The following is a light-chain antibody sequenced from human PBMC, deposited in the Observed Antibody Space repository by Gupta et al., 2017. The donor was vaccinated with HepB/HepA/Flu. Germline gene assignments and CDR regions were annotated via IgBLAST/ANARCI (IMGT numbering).Light chain of an antibody. J-gene: IGKJ4*01. V-gene: IGKV3-15*01. CDR2: GAS. Sequence: EIVMTQSPATLSVSPGERATLSCRASQSVSNNLAWYQQIPGQAPRLIIFGASTRAPGLPARFSGSGSGTDFTLTISSLQSEDFAVYYCQHYNNLPFTFGGGTKVEIK. CDR3: QHYNNLPFT. CDR1: QSVSNN.